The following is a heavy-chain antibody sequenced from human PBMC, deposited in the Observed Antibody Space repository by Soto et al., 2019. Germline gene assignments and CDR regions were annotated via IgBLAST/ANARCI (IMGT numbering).Heavy chain of an antibody. CDR1: GGTFSSYA. CDR2: IIPIFGTA. D-gene: IGHD2-15*01. CDR3: ARRRIVVVVAATIDYYGMDV. J-gene: IGHJ6*02. V-gene: IGHV1-69*12. Sequence: QVQLVQSGAEVKKPGSSVKVSCKASGGTFSSYAISWVRQAPGQGLEWMGGIIPIFGTANYAQKFQGRVTSTADESTSRAYMELSSLRSEDTAVYYCARRRIVVVVAATIDYYGMDVWGQGATVNVSS.